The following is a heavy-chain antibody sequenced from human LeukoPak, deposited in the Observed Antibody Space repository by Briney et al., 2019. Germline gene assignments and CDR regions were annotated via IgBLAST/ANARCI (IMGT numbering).Heavy chain of an antibody. CDR1: GFSFDDYT. D-gene: IGHD6-6*01. Sequence: PGGSLRLSCAASGFSFDDYTMHWVRQAPGKGLEWVSLISWDGSNTDYAGSVKGRFTISRDNSKDSLYLQMNSLRTEDTALYYCGKDIGISSSRTSDYWGQGTLVTVSS. V-gene: IGHV3-43*01. CDR2: ISWDGSNT. J-gene: IGHJ4*02. CDR3: GKDIGISSSRTSDY.